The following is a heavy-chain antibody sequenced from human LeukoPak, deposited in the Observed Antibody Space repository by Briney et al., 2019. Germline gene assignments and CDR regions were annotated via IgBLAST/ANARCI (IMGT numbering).Heavy chain of an antibody. V-gene: IGHV3-74*01. CDR2: INSDGSST. CDR3: ARDRGYVDY. Sequence: GGSLRLSCAASGFTSSNYWMHWVRQVPGKGLLWVSLINSDGSSTSYADSVKGRFTISRDNAKSALFLQMNSLRAEDTAVYYCARDRGYVDYWGQGTLVTVSS. J-gene: IGHJ4*02. CDR1: GFTSSNYW.